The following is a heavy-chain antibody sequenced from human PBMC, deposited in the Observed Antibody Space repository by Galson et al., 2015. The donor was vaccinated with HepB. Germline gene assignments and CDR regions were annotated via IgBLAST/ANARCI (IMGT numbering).Heavy chain of an antibody. V-gene: IGHV3-74*01. Sequence: SMSISCAASRFTFSSYRMHCVRQAPVNRLVWVSRNTSNRSSPIYADSVKGRFTISRDNAKNTQYLQMNSLRAEETAVYYCARARIAVAGFDYWGQGTLVTVSS. D-gene: IGHD6-19*01. CDR1: RFTFSSYR. CDR3: ARARIAVAGFDY. CDR2: NTSNRSSP. J-gene: IGHJ4*02.